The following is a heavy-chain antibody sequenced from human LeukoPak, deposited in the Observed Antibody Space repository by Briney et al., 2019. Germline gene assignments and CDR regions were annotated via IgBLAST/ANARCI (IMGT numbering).Heavy chain of an antibody. J-gene: IGHJ4*02. CDR3: ARSQWELPGTNFDY. CDR1: GYTFISYY. Sequence: ASVKVSCKASGYTFISYYMHWVRQAPGQGVEWMGIINPNDGTTSYAQKFQGRVTMTRDTSTSTVYLELSSLRFEDSALYYCARSQWELPGTNFDYWGQGTLVTVSS. D-gene: IGHD1-26*01. V-gene: IGHV1-46*01. CDR2: INPNDGTT.